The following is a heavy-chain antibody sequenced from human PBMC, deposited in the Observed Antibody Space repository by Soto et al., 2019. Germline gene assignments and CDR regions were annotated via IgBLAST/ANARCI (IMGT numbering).Heavy chain of an antibody. Sequence: PGGSLRLSCAASGYTFSHYWMHWVRQAPGKGLVWVSRVNPDGTITTYADSVKGRFTISRDNAKNSLYLQMNSLRDEDTAVYYCARDLYSYGHHWFDPWGQGTLVTVSS. D-gene: IGHD5-18*01. CDR1: GYTFSHYW. CDR2: VNPDGTIT. V-gene: IGHV3-74*01. CDR3: ARDLYSYGHHWFDP. J-gene: IGHJ5*02.